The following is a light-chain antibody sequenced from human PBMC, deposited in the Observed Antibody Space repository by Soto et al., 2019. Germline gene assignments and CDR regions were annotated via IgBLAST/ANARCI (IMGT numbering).Light chain of an antibody. Sequence: QSVLTQPPSVSGAPGQRVTISCTGSSSNIGAGYDVHWYQQLPGTAPKLLIYGNSNRPSGVPDRFSGSKSGTSASLAITGLKAGDEADYTCQSYDSGLSYVFGTGTKLTVL. J-gene: IGLJ1*01. CDR2: GNS. CDR3: QSYDSGLSYV. V-gene: IGLV1-40*01. CDR1: SSNIGAGYD.